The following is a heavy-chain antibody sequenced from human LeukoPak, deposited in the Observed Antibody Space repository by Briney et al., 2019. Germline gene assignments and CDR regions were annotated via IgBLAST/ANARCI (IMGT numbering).Heavy chain of an antibody. CDR2: IYYSGST. J-gene: IGHJ4*02. CDR3: ASFWSGYYYFDY. CDR1: GFTFSSYA. D-gene: IGHD3-3*01. V-gene: IGHV4-38-2*01. Sequence: GSLRLSCAASGFTFSSYAMSWVRQAPGKGLEWIGSIYYSGSTYYNPSLKSRVTISVDRSKNQFSLKLSSVTAADTAVYYCASFWSGYYYFDYWGQGTLVTVSS.